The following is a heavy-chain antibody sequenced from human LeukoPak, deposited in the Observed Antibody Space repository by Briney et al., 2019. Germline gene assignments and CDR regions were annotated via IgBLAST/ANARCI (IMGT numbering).Heavy chain of an antibody. CDR1: GYTFTSYG. V-gene: IGHV1-18*01. J-gene: IGHJ4*02. CDR2: ISAYNGNT. D-gene: IGHD5-24*01. Sequence: GASVKVSCKASGYTFTSYGISWVRQAPGQGLEWMGWISAYNGNTNYAQKLQGRVTMTTYTYTSTAYMELRSLRSDDTAVYYCARRRSGRDGYNFDYWGQGTLVTVSS. CDR3: ARRRSGRDGYNFDY.